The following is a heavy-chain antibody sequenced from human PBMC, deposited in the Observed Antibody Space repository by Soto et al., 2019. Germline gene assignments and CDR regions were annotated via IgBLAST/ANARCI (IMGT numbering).Heavy chain of an antibody. V-gene: IGHV5-51*01. D-gene: IGHD6-19*01. Sequence: GASLKISCKGSGYSFSTYWIGWVRQMPGKGLEWMGIIYPSDSDARYSPSFQGQVTISADKSITTAYLQWSSLKASDTAMYYCAIHSGGSSRYFDYWGQGTLVTVSS. J-gene: IGHJ4*02. CDR3: AIHSGGSSRYFDY. CDR1: GYSFSTYW. CDR2: IYPSDSDA.